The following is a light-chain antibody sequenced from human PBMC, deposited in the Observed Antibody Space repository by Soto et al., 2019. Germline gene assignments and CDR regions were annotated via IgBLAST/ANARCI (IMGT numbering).Light chain of an antibody. CDR2: EVS. J-gene: IGLJ3*02. V-gene: IGLV2-23*02. Sequence: QSALTQPASVSGSPGQSITISCTGTSSDVGSYNLVSWYQQHPGKAPKLMIYEVSKRPSGVSNRFSGSKSGNTASLTISGVQAEDEADYYCCSYAGSSTSVFGGGTKVTVL. CDR3: CSYAGSSTSV. CDR1: SSDVGSYNL.